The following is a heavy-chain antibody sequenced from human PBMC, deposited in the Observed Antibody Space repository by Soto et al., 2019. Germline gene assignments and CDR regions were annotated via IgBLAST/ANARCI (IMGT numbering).Heavy chain of an antibody. D-gene: IGHD3-22*01. CDR2: ISYDGSNK. CDR3: AKDGHYYDSSGYYPPGGLPEGHYYFDY. CDR1: GFTFSSYG. J-gene: IGHJ4*02. V-gene: IGHV3-30*18. Sequence: GGSLRLSCAASGFTFSSYGMHWVRQAPGKGLEWVAVISYDGSNKYYADSVKGRFTISRDNSKNTLYLQMNSLRAEDTAVYYCAKDGHYYDSSGYYPPGGLPEGHYYFDYWGQGTLVTVSS.